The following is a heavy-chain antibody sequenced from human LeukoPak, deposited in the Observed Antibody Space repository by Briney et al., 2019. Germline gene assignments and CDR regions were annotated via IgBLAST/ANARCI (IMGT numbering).Heavy chain of an antibody. D-gene: IGHD4-11*01. Sequence: ASVKVSCKASGYTFTSYGISWVRQAPGQGLEWMGWISAYNGNTSYAQKLQGRVTMTTDTSTSTAYMELRSLRSDDTAVYYCARSSNSNYYYGMDVWGQGTTVTVSS. CDR2: ISAYNGNT. J-gene: IGHJ6*02. CDR1: GYTFTSYG. CDR3: ARSSNSNYYYGMDV. V-gene: IGHV1-18*01.